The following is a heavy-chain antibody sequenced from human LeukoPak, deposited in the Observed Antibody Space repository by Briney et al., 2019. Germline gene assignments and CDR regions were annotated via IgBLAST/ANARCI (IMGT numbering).Heavy chain of an antibody. CDR3: ANLIDSSGYYYVS. CDR2: ISGSGGST. Sequence: PGGSLRLSCAASGLTFSSYAMSWVRQAPGKGLEWVSAISGSGGSTYYADSVKGRFTISRDNSKNTLYLQMNSLRAEDTAVYYCANLIDSSGYYYVSWGQGTLVTVSS. CDR1: GLTFSSYA. D-gene: IGHD3-22*01. J-gene: IGHJ4*02. V-gene: IGHV3-23*01.